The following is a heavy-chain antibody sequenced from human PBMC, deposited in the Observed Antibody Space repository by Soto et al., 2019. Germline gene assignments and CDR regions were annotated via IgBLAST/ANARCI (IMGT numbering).Heavy chain of an antibody. CDR2: ISAFNGXT. CDR3: ARGGDSYYGLDV. D-gene: IGHD3-16*01. J-gene: IGHJ6*02. V-gene: IGHV1-18*01. CDR1: GXXFTXXX. Sequence: CKASGXXFTXXXXGWVLQAPXXXXAWMGWISAFNGXTNYIQKVQGRVTLTTETSTXTAYMELRSLRSDDTAVYYCARGGDSYYGLDVWGQGNTVTVSS.